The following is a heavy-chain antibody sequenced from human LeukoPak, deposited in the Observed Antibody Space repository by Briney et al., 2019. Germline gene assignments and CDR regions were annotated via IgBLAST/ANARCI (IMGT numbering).Heavy chain of an antibody. CDR3: ARVGILWWSFDP. D-gene: IGHD2-21*01. Sequence: SETLSLTCTVSGGSISSYYWSWVRQPPGKGLEWIGYIYYSGSTNHNPSLKSRVTISVDTSKNQFSLKLSSVTAADTAVYYCARVGILWWSFDPWGQGTLVTVSS. J-gene: IGHJ5*02. CDR2: IYYSGST. V-gene: IGHV4-59*01. CDR1: GGSISSYY.